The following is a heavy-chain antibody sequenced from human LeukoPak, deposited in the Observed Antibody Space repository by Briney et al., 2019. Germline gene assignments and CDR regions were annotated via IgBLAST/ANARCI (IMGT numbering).Heavy chain of an antibody. CDR3: ARHPLAGATAPNYFDY. D-gene: IGHD6-25*01. CDR1: DGSISSSSYY. Sequence: PSETLSLTCTVSDGSISSSSYYWGWIRQPPGKGLEWIGSIYYSGSTYYNPSLKSRVTISVDTSKNQFSLKLSSVTAADTAVYYCARHPLAGATAPNYFDYWGQGTLVTVSS. CDR2: IYYSGST. V-gene: IGHV4-39*01. J-gene: IGHJ4*02.